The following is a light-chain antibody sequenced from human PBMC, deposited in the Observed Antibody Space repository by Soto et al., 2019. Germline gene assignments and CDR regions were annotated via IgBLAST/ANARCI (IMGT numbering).Light chain of an antibody. J-gene: IGKJ1*01. CDR2: KAS. CDR3: QHYDGFSA. Sequence: DIQMTQSPSTLSASVGDRVTITCRASQSISTWLAWYQQKPGKAPKVLIYKASRLESGVPSRFSGSGSGTEFTLTISSLQPDDFATYYCQHYDGFSAFGQGTKVDIK. CDR1: QSISTW. V-gene: IGKV1-5*03.